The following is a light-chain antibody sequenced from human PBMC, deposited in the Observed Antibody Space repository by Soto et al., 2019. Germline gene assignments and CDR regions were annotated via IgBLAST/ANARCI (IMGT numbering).Light chain of an antibody. Sequence: EIVLTQSPGTLSLSPGERATLSCRASQSVSSRSLAWYHQKPGQAPRLLIYGASSRATGIPDRFSGSGSGTDFTLTISRLEPEDFAVHYCQQYGSSPGTFGQGTKLEI. CDR2: GAS. J-gene: IGKJ2*02. CDR3: QQYGSSPGT. CDR1: QSVSSRS. V-gene: IGKV3-20*01.